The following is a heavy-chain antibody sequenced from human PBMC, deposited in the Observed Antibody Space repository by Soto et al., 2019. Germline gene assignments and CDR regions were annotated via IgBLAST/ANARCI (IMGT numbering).Heavy chain of an antibody. CDR2: IWYDGTNT. J-gene: IGHJ4*02. Sequence: PGGSLRLSCEASGFTLSTYWMHWVRLAPGRGPEWVAVIWYDGTNTYYADSVKGRFTISRDNAGNTLYLQMNNLRAEDTALYFCARDANLGVTSSWFFDSWGQGTRVTVSS. CDR3: ARDANLGVTSSWFFDS. CDR1: GFTLSTYW. V-gene: IGHV3-33*08. D-gene: IGHD6-13*01.